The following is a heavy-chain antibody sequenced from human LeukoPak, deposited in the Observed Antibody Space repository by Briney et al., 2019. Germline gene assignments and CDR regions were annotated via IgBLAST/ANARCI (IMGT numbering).Heavy chain of an antibody. V-gene: IGHV1-2*02. CDR1: EYAFTGFY. CDR2: INGDNGSP. Sequence: ASVKVSCKASEYAFTGFYLHWVRQAPGRAFEGMGWINGDNGSPYYSQKFRGRFTMTRDTSISTAYMDLRSLTSDDTAVYYCARLTSSWDAYDVWGQGTVVTVSS. J-gene: IGHJ3*01. D-gene: IGHD2-2*01. CDR3: ARLTSSWDAYDV.